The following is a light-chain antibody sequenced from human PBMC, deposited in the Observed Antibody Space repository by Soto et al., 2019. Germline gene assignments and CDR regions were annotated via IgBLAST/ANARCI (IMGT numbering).Light chain of an antibody. CDR2: GAS. CDR1: QSVSSN. Sequence: EIVLTQSPATLSVSPGERATLSCRASQSVSSNLAWYQQTPGQAPRLLIYGASTRATGIPARFSGSGSGTEFTLTISSPQSEDFAVYYCQQYNNWPPWTFGQGTKVEIK. J-gene: IGKJ1*01. V-gene: IGKV3-15*01. CDR3: QQYNNWPPWT.